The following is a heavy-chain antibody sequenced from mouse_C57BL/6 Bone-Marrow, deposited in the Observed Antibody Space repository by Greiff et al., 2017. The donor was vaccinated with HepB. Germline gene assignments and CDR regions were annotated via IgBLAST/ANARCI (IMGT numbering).Heavy chain of an antibody. V-gene: IGHV3-6*01. CDR2: ISYDGSN. D-gene: IGHD2-3*01. CDR1: GYSITSGYY. Sequence: EVKVEESGPGLVKPSQSLSLTCSVTGYSITSGYYWNWIRQFPGNKLEWMGYISYDGSNNYNPSLKNRISITRDTSKNQFFLKLNSVTTEDTATYYCAREDDGYYGYAMDYWGQGTSVTVSS. CDR3: AREDDGYYGYAMDY. J-gene: IGHJ4*01.